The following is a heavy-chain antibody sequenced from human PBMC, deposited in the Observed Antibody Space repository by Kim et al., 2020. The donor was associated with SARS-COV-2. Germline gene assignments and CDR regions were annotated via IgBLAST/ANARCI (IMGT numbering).Heavy chain of an antibody. D-gene: IGHD3-9*01. J-gene: IGHJ4*02. CDR1: DASISTYY. CDR3: ARRAPNDWFFDN. V-gene: IGHV4-59*08. Sequence: SETLSLTCSVSDASISTYYWTWFRQPPGKRLEWMTSFSHSGTTHSNPSLKSRLTVFVDTSKNQFSLRLSSVTAADTAVYYCARRAPNDWFFDNWGQGTLV. CDR2: FSHSGTT.